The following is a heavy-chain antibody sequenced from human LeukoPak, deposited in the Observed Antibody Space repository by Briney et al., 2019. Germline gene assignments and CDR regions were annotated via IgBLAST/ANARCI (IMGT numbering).Heavy chain of an antibody. J-gene: IGHJ4*02. Sequence: GGSLRLSCAASGFTFSSYSMNWVRQAPGKGLEWVSYISPSSSIIQYADSVKGRFTISRDNAKNSLFLQMNSLRAEDTAIYYCAKERDYGPADYWGQGTLVTVSS. CDR2: ISPSSSII. CDR1: GFTFSSYS. D-gene: IGHD4/OR15-4a*01. V-gene: IGHV3-48*01. CDR3: AKERDYGPADY.